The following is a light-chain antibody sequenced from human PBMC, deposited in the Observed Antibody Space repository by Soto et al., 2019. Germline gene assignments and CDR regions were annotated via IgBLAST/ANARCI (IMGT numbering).Light chain of an antibody. CDR3: QQYNSYPLT. V-gene: IGKV1D-16*01. CDR1: QAIGSW. J-gene: IGKJ4*02. CDR2: DAS. Sequence: DIQMTQSPSSLSASVGDRVTITCRASQAIGSWLAWYQQKPGKAPTSLIYDASNLQTEVPSRFSGSGSGTDFTLTISGLQREDSATYYCQQYNSYPLTFGGGPMVEIK.